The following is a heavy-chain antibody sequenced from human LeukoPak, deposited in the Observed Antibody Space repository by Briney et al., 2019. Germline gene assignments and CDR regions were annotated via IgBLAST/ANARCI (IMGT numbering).Heavy chain of an antibody. CDR1: GFTFSSYD. Sequence: GGSLRLSCAASGFTFSSYDMTWVRQAPGKGLEWVSAMSGRGGTTYYADSVQGRFTISRDNSKYMLYLQMNSLRAEDTAVYYCARGASSWLYYFDYWGQGTLVTVSS. V-gene: IGHV3-23*01. CDR2: MSGRGGTT. CDR3: ARGASSWLYYFDY. J-gene: IGHJ4*02. D-gene: IGHD6-13*01.